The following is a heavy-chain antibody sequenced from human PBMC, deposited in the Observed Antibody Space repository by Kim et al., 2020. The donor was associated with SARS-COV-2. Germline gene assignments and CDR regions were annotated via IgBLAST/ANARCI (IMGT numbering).Heavy chain of an antibody. D-gene: IGHD1-26*01. V-gene: IGHV3-74*01. Sequence: GGSLRLSCAASGFTFSSYWMHWVRQAPGKGLVWVSRINSDGSSTSYADSVKGRFTISRDNAKNTLYLQMNSLRAEDTAVYYCARGIIVGALWDYWGQGTLVTVSS. CDR1: GFTFSSYW. CDR2: INSDGSST. J-gene: IGHJ4*02. CDR3: ARGIIVGALWDY.